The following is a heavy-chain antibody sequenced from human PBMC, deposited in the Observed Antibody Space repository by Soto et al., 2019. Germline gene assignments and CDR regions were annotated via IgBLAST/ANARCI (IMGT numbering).Heavy chain of an antibody. V-gene: IGHV1-3*01. D-gene: IGHD2-15*01. J-gene: IGHJ5*02. CDR1: GYTFTRYT. Sequence: ASVKVSCKXSGYTFTRYTMNWVRQAPGQRLEWMGWINPDNGNTKSSQKFQDRVIITRDTSASTAYMDLSSLRSEDTAVYYCARGIATGQLDPWGQGTLVTVSS. CDR3: ARGIATGQLDP. CDR2: INPDNGNT.